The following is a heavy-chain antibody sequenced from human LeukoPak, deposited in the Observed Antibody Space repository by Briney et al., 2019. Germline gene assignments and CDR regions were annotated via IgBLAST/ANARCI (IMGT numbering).Heavy chain of an antibody. D-gene: IGHD6-13*01. CDR1: GGSISSYF. CDR2: IYYTGST. CDR3: ASGGWYSSPLYYMDV. J-gene: IGHJ6*03. Sequence: PSETLSLTCTVSGGSISSYFWSWIRQPPGKGLVWIGYIYYTGSTNYNPSLKSRVTMSVDTSKNQFSLKLSSVTAADTAVYYCASGGWYSSPLYYMDVWGKGTTVTVSS. V-gene: IGHV4-59*12.